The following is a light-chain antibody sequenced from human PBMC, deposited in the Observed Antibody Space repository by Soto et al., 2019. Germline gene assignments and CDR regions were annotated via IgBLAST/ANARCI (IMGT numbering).Light chain of an antibody. V-gene: IGLV1-44*01. Sequence: QSVLTQPPSASATPGQRVTISCSGSSSNIGSNTVNWYQHLPGTAPKLLIYSNNQRPSGVPDRFSGSKSGTSASLAICGLQSEDEADYYCATWDDSLNGVVFGGGTKLTVL. CDR2: SNN. J-gene: IGLJ2*01. CDR1: SSNIGSNT. CDR3: ATWDDSLNGVV.